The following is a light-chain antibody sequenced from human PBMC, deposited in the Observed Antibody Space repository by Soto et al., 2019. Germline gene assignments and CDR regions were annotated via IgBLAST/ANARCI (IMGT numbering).Light chain of an antibody. Sequence: IQLTQSPSSLSASIGDRVTITCRASQDIASYLAWYQQKPGNAPKLLIYAASTLHSGVPSRFSGSGSGTDCTLTIISLQPEDFVTYYCQQLNVNLLFGQGTKLEIK. V-gene: IGKV1-9*01. CDR3: QQLNVNLL. CDR2: AAS. J-gene: IGKJ2*01. CDR1: QDIASY.